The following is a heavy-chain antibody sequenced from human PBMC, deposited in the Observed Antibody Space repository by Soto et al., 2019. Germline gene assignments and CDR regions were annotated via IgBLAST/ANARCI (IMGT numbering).Heavy chain of an antibody. Sequence: SETLSLTCTVSGGPISSYYWSWIRQPPGKGLEWIGHIYYTGSTNYNPSLKSRITISVDTSKNQFSLKLSSVTAADTAVYYCASRDSRMILGYFDYWGQGTLVPVSS. V-gene: IGHV4-59*12. CDR1: GGPISSYY. CDR2: IYYTGST. CDR3: ASRDSRMILGYFDY. J-gene: IGHJ4*02. D-gene: IGHD3-16*01.